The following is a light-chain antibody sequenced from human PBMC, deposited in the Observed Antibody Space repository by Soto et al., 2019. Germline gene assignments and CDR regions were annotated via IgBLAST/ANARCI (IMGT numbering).Light chain of an antibody. CDR1: ISNVGSGYD. CDR2: SNT. J-gene: IGLJ2*01. Sequence: QSVLTQPPSVSGAPGQTVTISCTGDISNVGSGYDVHWYQQVPGTAPKLLIYSNTNRPSGVPDRFSGSKSGTSASLAITGLQAEDEAYYYCQSYDTSLDGSKIFGGGTKVTVL. V-gene: IGLV1-40*01. CDR3: QSYDTSLDGSKI.